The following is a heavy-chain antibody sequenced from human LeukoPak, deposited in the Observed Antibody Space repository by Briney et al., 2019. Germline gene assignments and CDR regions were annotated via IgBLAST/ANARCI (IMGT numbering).Heavy chain of an antibody. CDR1: GYTFTSYD. CDR3: ARGPAEWELRYYYYYYMDV. V-gene: IGHV1-8*01. D-gene: IGHD1-26*01. Sequence: ASVKVSFKASGYTFTSYDINWVRQATGQGLEWMGWMNPNSGNTGYAQKFQGRVTMTRNTSISTAYMELSSLRSEDTAVYYCARGPAEWELRYYYYYYMDVWGKGTTVTVSS. J-gene: IGHJ6*03. CDR2: MNPNSGNT.